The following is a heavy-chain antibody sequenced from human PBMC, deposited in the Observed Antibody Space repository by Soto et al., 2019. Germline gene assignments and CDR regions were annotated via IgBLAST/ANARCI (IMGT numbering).Heavy chain of an antibody. CDR2: IYYSGST. J-gene: IGHJ4*02. CDR1: GASIGSSY. CDR3: ARVPNWLSRAPARDY. V-gene: IGHV4-59*01. Sequence: SETLSLTCTVSGASIGSSYWSWIRQPPGKGLEWIGYIYYSGSTNYNPSLKSRVTISVDTSKNQFSLKLSSVTAADTAVYYCARVPNWLSRAPARDYWGQGTLVTVSS. D-gene: IGHD6-19*01.